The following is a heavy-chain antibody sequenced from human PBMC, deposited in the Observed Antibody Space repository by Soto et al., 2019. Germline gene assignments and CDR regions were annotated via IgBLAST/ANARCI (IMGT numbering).Heavy chain of an antibody. D-gene: IGHD3-3*01. V-gene: IGHV4-31*03. Sequence: QVQLQESGPGLVKPSQTLSLTCTVSGGSISSGGYYWSWIRQHPGKGLEWIGYIYYSGSTYYNPSLKVRVTLSEDTSKNQFSQKLSSVAAADTAVYYCARGYYDFWSGPNWFDPWGQGTLVTVSS. J-gene: IGHJ5*02. CDR3: ARGYYDFWSGPNWFDP. CDR1: GGSISSGGYY. CDR2: IYYSGST.